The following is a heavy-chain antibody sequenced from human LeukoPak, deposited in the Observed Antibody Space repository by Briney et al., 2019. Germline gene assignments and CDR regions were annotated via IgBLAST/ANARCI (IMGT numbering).Heavy chain of an antibody. CDR2: INPNSGGT. CDR1: GYTFTGYY. J-gene: IGHJ4*02. CDR3: ARGTTLVRGVRGGY. D-gene: IGHD3-10*01. Sequence: ASVKVSCKASGYTFTGYYMHWVRQAPGQGLEWMGWINPNSGGTNYAQKFQGRVTMTRDTSISTAYMEPSRLRSDDTAVYYCARGTTLVRGVRGGYWGQGTLVTVSS. V-gene: IGHV1-2*02.